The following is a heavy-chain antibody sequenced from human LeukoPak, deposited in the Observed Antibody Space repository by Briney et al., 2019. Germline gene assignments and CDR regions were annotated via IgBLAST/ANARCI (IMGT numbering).Heavy chain of an antibody. CDR1: GFTFSDYS. CDR2: ISSSGSTI. J-gene: IGHJ6*02. Sequence: GGSLRLSCAASGFTFSDYSMSWIRQAPGKGLEWVSYISSSGSTIYYADSVKGRFTISRDNAKNSLYLQMNSLRAEDTAVYYCAKAPRAAAGTYNGMDVWGQGTTVTVSS. CDR3: AKAPRAAAGTYNGMDV. D-gene: IGHD6-13*01. V-gene: IGHV3-11*01.